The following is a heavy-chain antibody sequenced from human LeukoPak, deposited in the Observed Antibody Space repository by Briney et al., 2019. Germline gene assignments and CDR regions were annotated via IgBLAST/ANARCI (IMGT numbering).Heavy chain of an antibody. CDR1: GFTSRSYG. D-gene: IGHD6-19*01. CDR2: IWYDGSNK. V-gene: IGHV3-33*01. CDR3: ATAVASSSGWYADY. J-gene: IGHJ4*02. Sequence: GRSLRLSCAASGFTSRSYGMHWVRQAPGKGLEWVAVIWYDGSNKYYTDSEKGRFTVTRDNYKNTLYLQMNSLRAEDAAVYYCATAVASSSGWYADYWGQGTLVTVSS.